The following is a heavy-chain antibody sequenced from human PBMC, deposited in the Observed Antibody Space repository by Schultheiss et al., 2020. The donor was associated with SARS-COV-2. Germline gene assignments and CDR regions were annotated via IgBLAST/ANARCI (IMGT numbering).Heavy chain of an antibody. CDR3: AREGITMIVVPPPYYYYGMDV. D-gene: IGHD3-22*01. J-gene: IGHJ6*02. CDR2: IIPILGIA. Sequence: SVKVSCKASGYTFTSYGISWVRQAPGQGLEWMGRIIPILGIANYAQKFQGRVTITADKSTSTAYMELSSLRSEDTAVYYCAREGITMIVVPPPYYYYGMDVWGQGTTVTVSS. CDR1: GYTFTSYG. V-gene: IGHV1-69*04.